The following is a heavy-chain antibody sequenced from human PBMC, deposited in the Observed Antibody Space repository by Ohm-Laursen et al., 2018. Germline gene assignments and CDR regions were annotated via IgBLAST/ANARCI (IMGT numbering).Heavy chain of an antibody. CDR3: AKSYYDFWSAYDY. CDR2: IYSGGST. V-gene: IGHV3-53*01. CDR1: GFTVSSNY. Sequence: SLRLSCAASGFTVSSNYMSWVRQAPGKGLEWVSVIYSGGSTYYADSVKGRFTISRDNSKNALYLQMNSLRAEDTAVYYCAKSYYDFWSAYDYWGQGTPVTVSS. J-gene: IGHJ4*02. D-gene: IGHD3-3*01.